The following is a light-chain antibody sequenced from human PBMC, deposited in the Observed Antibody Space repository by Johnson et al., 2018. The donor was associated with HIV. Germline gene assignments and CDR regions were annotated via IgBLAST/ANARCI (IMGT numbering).Light chain of an antibody. CDR1: SSNIGNNY. V-gene: IGLV1-51*01. CDR2: DNK. J-gene: IGLJ1*01. Sequence: QSVLTQPPSVSAAPGQKVTISCSGSSSNIGNNYVSWYQQLPGTAPKLLIYDNKKRPSGISDRFSGSKSGTSATLGITGLQTGDEADYYCGTWDTRLSGGHVFGTGTKVTFL. CDR3: GTWDTRLSGGHV.